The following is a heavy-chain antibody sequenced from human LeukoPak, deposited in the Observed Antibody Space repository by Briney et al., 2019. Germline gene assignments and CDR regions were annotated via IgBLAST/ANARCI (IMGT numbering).Heavy chain of an antibody. CDR3: ARVGGGDGSGWSTTDY. Sequence: PGGSLRLSCAASRFTFSSYAMHWVRQAPGKGLEWVANINQDGSEKYDVDSAKGRFTISRTNAKNLLYLQMDSLGVEDTANYCCARVGGGDGSGWSTTDYWGQGTRVTISS. D-gene: IGHD6-19*01. CDR1: RFTFSSYA. CDR2: INQDGSEK. J-gene: IGHJ4*02. V-gene: IGHV3-7*01.